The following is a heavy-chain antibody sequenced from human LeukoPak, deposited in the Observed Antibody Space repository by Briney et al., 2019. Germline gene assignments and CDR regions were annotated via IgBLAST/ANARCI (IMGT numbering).Heavy chain of an antibody. J-gene: IGHJ4*02. Sequence: PGRSLRLSCAASGFTFSSYAMSWVRQAPGKGLEWVSAISGSGGSTYYADSVKGRFTISRDNSKNTLYLQMNSPRAEDTAVYYCAKGSYGDYAHWGQGTLVTVSS. CDR3: AKGSYGDYAH. D-gene: IGHD4-17*01. CDR2: ISGSGGST. CDR1: GFTFSSYA. V-gene: IGHV3-23*01.